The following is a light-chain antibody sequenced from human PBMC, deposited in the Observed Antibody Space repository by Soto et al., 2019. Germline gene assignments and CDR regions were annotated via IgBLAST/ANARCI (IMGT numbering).Light chain of an antibody. Sequence: QSVLTQPASVSGSPGQSITISCTGTSSDVGGYNYVSWYQQHSGKAPKLMISEVSNRPSGVSNRFSGSKSGNTASLTISGLQAVDEADYYCSSYRRSSTLPYVFGTGTKVTVL. CDR1: SSDVGGYNY. J-gene: IGLJ1*01. V-gene: IGLV2-14*03. CDR2: EVS. CDR3: SSYRRSSTLPYV.